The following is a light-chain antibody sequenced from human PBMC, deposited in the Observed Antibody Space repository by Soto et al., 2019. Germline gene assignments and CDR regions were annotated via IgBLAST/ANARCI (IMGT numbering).Light chain of an antibody. V-gene: IGKV1-5*03. CDR1: QDINIW. CDR3: QQYSSDSNT. J-gene: IGKJ2*01. CDR2: KAS. Sequence: DIQMTQSPSTLSASVGDRVTITCRASQDINIWLAWYQQKPGKAPKLLIYKASTLERGGPSRFIGSGSGTDFTLAISSLQPDDFATYYCQQYSSDSNTFGQGTRLDIK.